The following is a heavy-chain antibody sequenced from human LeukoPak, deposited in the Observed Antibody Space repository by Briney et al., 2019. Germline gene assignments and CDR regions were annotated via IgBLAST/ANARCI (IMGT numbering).Heavy chain of an antibody. D-gene: IGHD3-10*01. Sequence: ASVKVSCKASGYTFTGYYMHWVRQAPGQGLEWMGWINPNSGGTNYAQKFQGRVTMTRVTSISTAYMELSRLRSDDTAVYYCASTMVRGALAYYFDYWGQGTLVTVSS. CDR1: GYTFTGYY. CDR3: ASTMVRGALAYYFDY. V-gene: IGHV1-2*02. J-gene: IGHJ4*02. CDR2: INPNSGGT.